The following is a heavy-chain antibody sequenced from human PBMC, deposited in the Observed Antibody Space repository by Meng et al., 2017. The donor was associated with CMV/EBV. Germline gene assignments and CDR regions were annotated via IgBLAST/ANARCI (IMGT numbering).Heavy chain of an antibody. CDR1: GYSFTSYW. Sequence: KVSCKGSGYSFTSYWIGWVRQMPGKGLEWMGIIYPGDSDTRYSPSFQGQVTISADKSISTAYLELSRLRSDDTAVYYCARGAVVVPAAIVSDWFDPWGKGTLVTVSS. CDR2: IYPGDSDT. J-gene: IGHJ5*02. D-gene: IGHD2-2*02. V-gene: IGHV5-51*01. CDR3: ARGAVVVPAAIVSDWFDP.